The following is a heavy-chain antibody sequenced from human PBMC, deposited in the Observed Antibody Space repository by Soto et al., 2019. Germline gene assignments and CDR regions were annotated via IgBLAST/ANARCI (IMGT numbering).Heavy chain of an antibody. CDR1: GFTFSSYG. J-gene: IGHJ2*01. Sequence: QVQLVESGGGVVQPGRSLRLSCAASGFTFSSYGMHWVRQAPGKGLEWVAVISYDGSNKYYADSVKGRFTISSDNSKNTLYLQMNSLRAEDTAVYYCVKAARPSGYFDLWGRGTLVTVSS. D-gene: IGHD6-6*01. V-gene: IGHV3-30*03. CDR3: VKAARPSGYFDL. CDR2: ISYDGSNK.